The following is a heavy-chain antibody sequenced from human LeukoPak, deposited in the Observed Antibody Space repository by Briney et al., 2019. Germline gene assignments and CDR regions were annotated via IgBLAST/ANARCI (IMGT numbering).Heavy chain of an antibody. J-gene: IGHJ4*02. CDR3: AGSGYYTGGMDY. V-gene: IGHV4-34*01. CDR1: GGSFSGYY. D-gene: IGHD3-3*01. CDR2: INHSGST. Sequence: PSETLSLTCAVYGGSFSGYYWSWIRQPPGKGLEWIGEINHSGSTNYNPSLKSRVTMSVDTSKNQFSLKLSSVTAADTAVYYCAGSGYYTGGMDYWGQGTLVTVSS.